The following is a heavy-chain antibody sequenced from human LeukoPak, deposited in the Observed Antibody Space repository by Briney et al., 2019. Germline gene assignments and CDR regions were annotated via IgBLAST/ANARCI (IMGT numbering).Heavy chain of an antibody. CDR1: GFTFSTYW. V-gene: IGHV3-7*01. Sequence: GGSLRLSCAGSGFTFSTYWMSWVRQAPGKGLEWVAKINPDGSEKYYVDSVKGRLTISRDNTKNSLYLQMNSLRAEDTAVYYCARENRWGQGALVTVSS. J-gene: IGHJ4*02. CDR3: ARENR. CDR2: INPDGSEK.